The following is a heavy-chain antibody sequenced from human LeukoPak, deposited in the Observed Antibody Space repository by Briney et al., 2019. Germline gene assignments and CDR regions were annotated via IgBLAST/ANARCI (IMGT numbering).Heavy chain of an antibody. CDR1: GGTFSSYA. Sequence: ASLKVSCKASGGTFSSYAISWVRQAPGQRLEWMGRIIPILGIANYAQKFQGRVTITADKSTSTAYMELSSLRSEDTAVYYCARGTHYQLLFDYWGQGTLVTVSS. CDR2: IIPILGIA. CDR3: ARGTHYQLLFDY. J-gene: IGHJ4*02. D-gene: IGHD2-2*01. V-gene: IGHV1-69*04.